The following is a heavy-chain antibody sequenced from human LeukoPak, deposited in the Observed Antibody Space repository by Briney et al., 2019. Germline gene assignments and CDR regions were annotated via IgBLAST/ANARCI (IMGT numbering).Heavy chain of an antibody. CDR1: GDSISSGTFY. D-gene: IGHD1-1*01. Sequence: PSETLSLTCTVSGDSISSGTFYWSWIRQPAGKGLEWIGRIYTGGSTNYNPSLRSRVTISIDTSKNQFSLKLSSVTAADTAVYYCARDRGTWNDDGFDYWGQGTLVTVSS. CDR2: IYTGGST. CDR3: ARDRGTWNDDGFDY. J-gene: IGHJ4*02. V-gene: IGHV4-61*02.